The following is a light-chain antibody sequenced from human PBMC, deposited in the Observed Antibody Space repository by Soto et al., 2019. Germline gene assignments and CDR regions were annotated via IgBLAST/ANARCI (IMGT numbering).Light chain of an antibody. CDR2: GAS. V-gene: IGKV3-15*01. CDR3: QEYNTWPWT. CDR1: QSVSSY. Sequence: EIVMTQSPATLSVSPGERATLSCRASQSVSSYLAWYQQKLGQAPRVLIYGASTRATGIPDRFSGSGSGTEFILTISSLQSEDFAVYYCQEYNTWPWTFGQGTKVDIK. J-gene: IGKJ1*01.